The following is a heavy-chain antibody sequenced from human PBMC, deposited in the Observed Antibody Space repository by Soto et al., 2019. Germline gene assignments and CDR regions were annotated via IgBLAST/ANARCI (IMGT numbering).Heavy chain of an antibody. Sequence: ASVKVSCKASGYTFTSYGISWVRQAPGQGLEWMGWISAYNGNTNYAQKLQGRVTMTTDTSTSTAYMELRSLRSDDTAVYYCARSSTGIAVAESFDYCGQGTLVTVSS. CDR2: ISAYNGNT. CDR3: ARSSTGIAVAESFDY. CDR1: GYTFTSYG. D-gene: IGHD6-19*01. V-gene: IGHV1-18*04. J-gene: IGHJ4*02.